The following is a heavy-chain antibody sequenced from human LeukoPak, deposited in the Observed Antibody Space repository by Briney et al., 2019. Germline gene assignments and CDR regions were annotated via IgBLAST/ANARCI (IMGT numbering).Heavy chain of an antibody. D-gene: IGHD3-3*01. CDR2: IDARSGIT. V-gene: IGHV3-48*01. Sequence: GGSLRLSCAASGFTFTIFGLKWVSQAPGKGPEWVSYIDARSGITYYADSVQGRFTISRDIAKESVFLQMNSLRAEDTAVYYCARDPLRFLEWLHPYYYYYYMDVWGKGTTVTVSS. CDR3: ARDPLRFLEWLHPYYYYYYMDV. J-gene: IGHJ6*03. CDR1: GFTFTIFG.